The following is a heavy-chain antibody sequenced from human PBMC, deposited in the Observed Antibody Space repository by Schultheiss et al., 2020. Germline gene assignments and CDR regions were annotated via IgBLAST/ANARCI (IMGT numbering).Heavy chain of an antibody. D-gene: IGHD6-19*01. J-gene: IGHJ4*02. CDR3: ARDFIAVAGTADY. CDR1: GFTFSSYS. Sequence: GESLKISCAASGFTFSSYSINWVRQAPGKGLEWVSYISSSSSTIYYADSVKGRLTISRDNAKNSLYLQMNSLRDEDTAVYYCARDFIAVAGTADYWGQGTLVTVSS. CDR2: ISSSSSTI. V-gene: IGHV3-48*02.